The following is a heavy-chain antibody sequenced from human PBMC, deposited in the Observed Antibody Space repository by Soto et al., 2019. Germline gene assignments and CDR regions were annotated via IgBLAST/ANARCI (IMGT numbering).Heavy chain of an antibody. V-gene: IGHV4-39*01. CDR1: GGTINSTSYY. CDR3: AILTLTIRSG. J-gene: IGHJ4*02. CDR2: IYYSGST. Sequence: QLQLQESGPGLVKPSETLSLTCTVSGGTINSTSYYWGWLRKPPGQGLEWIGSIYYSGSTYYNPSLRIRVTRSVDPSTNQFSLKLSSVTAADTAVYYCAILTLTIRSGWGQGTLVTVSS. D-gene: IGHD4-17*01.